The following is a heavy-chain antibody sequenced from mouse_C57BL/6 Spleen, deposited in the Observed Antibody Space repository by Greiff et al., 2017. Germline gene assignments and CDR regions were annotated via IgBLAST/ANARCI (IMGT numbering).Heavy chain of an antibody. V-gene: IGHV1-42*01. Sequence: EVKLMESGPELVKPGASVKISCKASGYSFTGYYMNWVKQSPEKSLEWIGEINPSTGGTTYNQKFKAKATLTVDKSSSTAYMQLKSLTSEDSAVYYCARGDYDVYYFDYWGQGTTLTVSS. CDR2: INPSTGGT. CDR3: ARGDYDVYYFDY. CDR1: GYSFTGYY. D-gene: IGHD2-4*01. J-gene: IGHJ2*01.